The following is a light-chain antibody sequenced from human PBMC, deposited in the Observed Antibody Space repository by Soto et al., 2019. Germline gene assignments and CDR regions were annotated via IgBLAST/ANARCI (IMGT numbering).Light chain of an antibody. V-gene: IGKV1-9*01. CDR3: QQLNSYPLT. Sequence: DMQVTQAPSFLSASVGDRVTITCRASQGISSYLAWYQQRPGKAPKLLIYAASSLQSGVPSRFSGSGSGTEFTLTISSLQPEDFATYYCQQLNSYPLTFGGGTKVDIK. CDR2: AAS. J-gene: IGKJ4*01. CDR1: QGISSY.